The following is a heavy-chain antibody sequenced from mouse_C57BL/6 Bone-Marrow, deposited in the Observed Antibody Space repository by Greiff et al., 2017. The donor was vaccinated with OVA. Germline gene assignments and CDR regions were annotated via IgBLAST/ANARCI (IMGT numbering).Heavy chain of an antibody. Sequence: EMKVVESGGDLVKPGGSLKLSCAASGFTFSSYGMSWVRQTPDKRLEWVATISSGGSYTYYPDSVKGRFTISRDNAKNTLYLQMSSLKSEDTAMYYCARHPNLYAMDYWGQGTSVTVSS. CDR2: ISSGGSYT. CDR3: ARHPNLYAMDY. V-gene: IGHV5-6*01. J-gene: IGHJ4*01. CDR1: GFTFSSYG. D-gene: IGHD6-1*01.